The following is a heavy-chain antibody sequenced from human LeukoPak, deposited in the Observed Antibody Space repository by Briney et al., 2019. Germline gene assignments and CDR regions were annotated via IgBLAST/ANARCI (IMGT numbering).Heavy chain of an antibody. CDR3: ARVPYYDSSGYDN. D-gene: IGHD3-22*01. CDR2: ISPSGGST. Sequence: ASVKVSCQASGYTFTSYYIHWVRQAPGQGLEWMGVISPSGGSTTYAQKFQGRVTMTRDTSTSTVYMELSSLTSEDTAVYYCARVPYYDSSGYDNWGQGTLVTVSS. J-gene: IGHJ4*02. V-gene: IGHV1-46*01. CDR1: GYTFTSYY.